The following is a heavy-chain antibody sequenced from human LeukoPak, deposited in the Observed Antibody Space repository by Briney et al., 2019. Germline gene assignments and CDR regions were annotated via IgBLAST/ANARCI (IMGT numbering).Heavy chain of an antibody. CDR1: GGSISSGGYY. D-gene: IGHD6-13*01. Sequence: SETLSLTCTVSGGSISSGGYYWSWNRQHPGKGLEWIGYIYYSGSTYYNPSLKSRVTISVDTSKNQFSLKLSSVTAADTAVYYCAREVAAAGVTNRFDPWGQGTLVTVSS. J-gene: IGHJ5*02. CDR2: IYYSGST. CDR3: AREVAAAGVTNRFDP. V-gene: IGHV4-31*03.